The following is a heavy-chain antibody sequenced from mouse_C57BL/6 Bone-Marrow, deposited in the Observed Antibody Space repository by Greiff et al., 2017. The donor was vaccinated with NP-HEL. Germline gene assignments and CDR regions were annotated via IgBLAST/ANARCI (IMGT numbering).Heavy chain of an antibody. Sequence: VQLVESGPELVKPGASVKISCKASGYAFSSSWMNWVKQRPGKGLEWIGRIYPGDGDTNYNGKFKGKATLTADKSSSTAYMQLSSLTSEDSAVYFCARVYYGNYGTPGGFDVWGTGTTVTVSS. J-gene: IGHJ1*03. CDR2: IYPGDGDT. D-gene: IGHD2-1*01. CDR1: GYAFSSSW. CDR3: ARVYYGNYGTPGGFDV. V-gene: IGHV1-82*01.